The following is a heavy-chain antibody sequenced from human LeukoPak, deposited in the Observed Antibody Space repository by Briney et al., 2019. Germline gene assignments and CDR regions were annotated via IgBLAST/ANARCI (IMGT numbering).Heavy chain of an antibody. CDR2: INHSGST. D-gene: IGHD2-15*01. CDR1: GGSFSGYY. Sequence: PSETLSLTCAVYGGSFSGYYWSWIRQPPGKGLEWIGEINHSGSTNYNPSLKSRVTISVDTSKNQFSLKLSSVTAADTAVYYCARDIIGERTDGVDDAFDIWGQGTMVTVSS. CDR3: ARDIIGERTDGVDDAFDI. V-gene: IGHV4-34*01. J-gene: IGHJ3*02.